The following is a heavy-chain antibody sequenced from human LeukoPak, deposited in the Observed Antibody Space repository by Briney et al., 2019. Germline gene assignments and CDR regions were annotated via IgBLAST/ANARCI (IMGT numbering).Heavy chain of an antibody. CDR3: ARDLPKTGYVGASDI. J-gene: IGHJ3*02. CDR1: GYTFTSNY. D-gene: IGHD5-12*01. V-gene: IGHV1-46*01. CDR2: ISPSGGST. Sequence: ASVKVSCKAFGYTFTSNYMHWVRQAPGQGPEWMGVISPSGGSTTYAQKFQGRVTLTRDMSTSTAYLELNGLTSDDTAVYYCARDLPKTGYVGASDIWGQGTMVTVSS.